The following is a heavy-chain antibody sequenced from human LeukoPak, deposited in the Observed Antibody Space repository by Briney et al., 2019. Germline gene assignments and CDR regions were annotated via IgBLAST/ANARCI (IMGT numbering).Heavy chain of an antibody. D-gene: IGHD3-10*01. V-gene: IGHV3-23*01. CDR3: ARGQLWFGELLDDAFHM. CDR2: ITGSGGST. Sequence: GGSLRLSCAASGLTFSSYAMSWVRPAPGKGLEWVSVITGSGGSTYYADSVKGRFTISRDNAKNTLYQKVNSLRAEDTAVYYCARGQLWFGELLDDAFHMWGQGTMVTVSS. J-gene: IGHJ3*02. CDR1: GLTFSSYA.